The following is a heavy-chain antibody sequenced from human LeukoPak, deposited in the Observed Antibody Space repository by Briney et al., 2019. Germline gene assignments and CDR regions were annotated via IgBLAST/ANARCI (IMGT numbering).Heavy chain of an antibody. V-gene: IGHV3-21*01. CDR1: GFTFSSYS. CDR2: ISGSSNYI. D-gene: IGHD1-20*01. Sequence: GGSLRLSCEASGFTFSSYSMNWVRRAPGKGLEWLSSISGSSNYIYYADSVKGRFTIFRDNAKNSLYLQMDSLRAEDTAVYYCARDFNLDFGYWGQGILVAVSS. CDR3: ARDFNLDFGY. J-gene: IGHJ4*02.